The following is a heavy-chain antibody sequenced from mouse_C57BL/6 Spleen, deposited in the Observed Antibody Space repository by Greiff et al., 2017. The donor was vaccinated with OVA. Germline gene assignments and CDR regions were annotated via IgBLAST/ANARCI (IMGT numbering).Heavy chain of an antibody. D-gene: IGHD1-1*01. V-gene: IGHV1-76*01. CDR2: IYPGSGNT. CDR3: AREAGSSYRYYAMDY. Sequence: LVESGAELVRPGASVKLSCKASGYTFTDYYINWVKQRPGQGLEWIARIYPGSGNTYYNEKFKGKATLTAEKSSSTAYMQLSSLTSEDSAVYFCAREAGSSYRYYAMDYWGQGTSVTVSS. CDR1: GYTFTDYY. J-gene: IGHJ4*01.